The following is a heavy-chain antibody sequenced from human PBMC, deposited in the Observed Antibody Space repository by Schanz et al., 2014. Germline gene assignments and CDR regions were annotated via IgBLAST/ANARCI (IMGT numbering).Heavy chain of an antibody. Sequence: EVQLVESGGGLVQPGGSLRLSCAASGFTFSSYAMSWVRQAPGKGLEWVANIKKDGSEKYYVDSVKGRFTISRDNAKNTLYLQMNSLRAEDTAVYYCAKSDAFDIWGQGTLVTVSS. CDR3: AKSDAFDI. CDR1: GFTFSSYA. V-gene: IGHV3-7*01. CDR2: IKKDGSEK. J-gene: IGHJ3*02.